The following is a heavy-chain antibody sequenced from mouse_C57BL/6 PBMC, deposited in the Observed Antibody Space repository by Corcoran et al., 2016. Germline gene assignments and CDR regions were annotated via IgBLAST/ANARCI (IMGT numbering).Heavy chain of an antibody. J-gene: IGHJ1*03. CDR1: GYTFTTYG. CDR2: INTYSGVP. CDR3: ARSFDGYYWYFYV. Sequence: QIQLVQSGPELKKPGETVKISCKASGYTFTTYGMSWVKQAPGKGLKWMGWINTYSGVPTYADDFKGRFAFSLENSASTAYLQINNLKNEDTATYFCARSFDGYYWYFYVWGTGTTVTVSS. V-gene: IGHV9-3*01. D-gene: IGHD2-3*01.